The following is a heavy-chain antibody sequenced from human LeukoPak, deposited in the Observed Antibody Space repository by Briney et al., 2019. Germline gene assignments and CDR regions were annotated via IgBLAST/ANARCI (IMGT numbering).Heavy chain of an antibody. CDR3: ARHLYAYDSSGYYSAVGY. CDR1: GYSFTSYW. J-gene: IGHJ4*02. CDR2: IYPGDSDT. V-gene: IGHV5-51*01. D-gene: IGHD3-22*01. Sequence: GESLKISCKGSGYSFTSYWIGWVRQMPGKGLEWMGIIYPGDSDTRHSPSFQGQVTISADKSISTAYLQWSSLKASDTAMYYCARHLYAYDSSGYYSAVGYWGQGTLVTVSS.